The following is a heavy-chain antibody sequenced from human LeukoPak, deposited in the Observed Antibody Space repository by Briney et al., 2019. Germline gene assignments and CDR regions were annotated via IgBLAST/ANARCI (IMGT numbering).Heavy chain of an antibody. V-gene: IGHV4-59*08. CDR2: IYYTGST. CDR3: ARQRDSSGWFAFHI. CDR1: GGSISYYY. D-gene: IGHD6-19*01. Sequence: SETLSLTCTVSGGSISYYYWSWIRRPPGKGLEWIGYIYYTGSTNYNPSLKSRVTISLDTSKNQFSLRLSSVTAADTAVYYCARQRDSSGWFAFHIWGQETMVTVSS. J-gene: IGHJ3*02.